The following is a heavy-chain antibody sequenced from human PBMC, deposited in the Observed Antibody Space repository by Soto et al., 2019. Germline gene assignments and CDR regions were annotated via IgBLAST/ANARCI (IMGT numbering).Heavy chain of an antibody. V-gene: IGHV4-59*08. CDR1: GGSISSYY. Sequence: SETLSLTCTVSGGSISSYYWSWIRQPPGKGLEWIGYIYYSGSTNYNPSLKSRVTISVDTSKNQFSLKLSSVTAADTAVYYCARLVPFYDILTGYENNWYFDLWGRGTLVTVPS. CDR2: IYYSGST. J-gene: IGHJ2*01. D-gene: IGHD3-9*01. CDR3: ARLVPFYDILTGYENNWYFDL.